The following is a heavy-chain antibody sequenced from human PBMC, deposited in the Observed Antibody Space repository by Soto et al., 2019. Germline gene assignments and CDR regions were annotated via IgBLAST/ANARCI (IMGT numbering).Heavy chain of an antibody. D-gene: IGHD2-2*01. V-gene: IGHV2-5*01. CDR2: IYWNDDK. J-gene: IGHJ6*02. Sequence: SGPTLVNPTQTLTLTCTFSGFSLSTSGVGVGWIRQPPGKALEWLALIYWNDDKRYSPSLKSRLTITKDTSKNQVVLTMTNMDPVDTATYYCAHGGYCSSTTCYYYYYGMDVWGQGTTVTVYS. CDR1: GFSLSTSGVG. CDR3: AHGGYCSSTTCYYYYYGMDV.